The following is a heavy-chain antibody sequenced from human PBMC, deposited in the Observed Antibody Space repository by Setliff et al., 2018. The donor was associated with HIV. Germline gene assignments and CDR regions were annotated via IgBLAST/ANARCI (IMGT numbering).Heavy chain of an antibody. V-gene: IGHV1-46*01. J-gene: IGHJ3*02. Sequence: GASVKVSCKASGYIFSTYYMHWVRQAPGQGLEWMGIINPSGGSTSYAQKFQGRVTMTRDTSTSTVYMELSSLRSEDTAIYYCARDPSYSPYYDFWSGYYPHDALDIWGQGTMVT. CDR2: INPSGGST. CDR1: GYIFSTYY. CDR3: ARDPSYSPYYDFWSGYYPHDALDI. D-gene: IGHD3-3*01.